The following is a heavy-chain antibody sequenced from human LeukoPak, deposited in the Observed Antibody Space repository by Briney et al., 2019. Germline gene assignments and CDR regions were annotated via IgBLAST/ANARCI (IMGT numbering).Heavy chain of an antibody. V-gene: IGHV4-31*11. Sequence: PSQTLSLTCAVSGGSISSGGYSWSWIRQPPGKGLEWIGYIYYSGSTYYNPSLKSRVTISVDTSKNQFSLKLSSVTAADTAVYYCARDSWSGYQKYYYYGMDVWGQGTTVTVSS. CDR1: GGSISSGGYS. J-gene: IGHJ6*02. D-gene: IGHD3-3*01. CDR2: IYYSGST. CDR3: ARDSWSGYQKYYYYGMDV.